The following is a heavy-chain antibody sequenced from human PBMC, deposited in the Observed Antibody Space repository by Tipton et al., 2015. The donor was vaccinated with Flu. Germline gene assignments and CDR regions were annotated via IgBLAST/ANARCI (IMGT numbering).Heavy chain of an antibody. V-gene: IGHV3-30*03. CDR3: ARDGWLAD. J-gene: IGHJ4*02. Sequence: QVQLVQSGGGVVQPGRSLRLSCAASGFTFSGYGMYWVRQTPGKGLEWVAIISYDGSDEYYADSVKGRFTISRDNPKNTLYLQMNSLRAEDTAVYYCARDGWLADWGQGTLVTVSS. CDR1: GFTFSGYG. CDR2: ISYDGSDE. D-gene: IGHD6-19*01.